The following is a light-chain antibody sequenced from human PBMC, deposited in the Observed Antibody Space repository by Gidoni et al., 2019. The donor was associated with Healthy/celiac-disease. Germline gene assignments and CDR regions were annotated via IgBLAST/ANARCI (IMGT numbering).Light chain of an antibody. CDR3: QQRSNWLFT. Sequence: EIVLTQSPATLSLSPGERATLSCRSSKSVSSYLAWYQQKPGQAPRLLIYYASNRATGIPARFSGSGSGTDFSLTISSLEPEDFAVYYCQQRSNWLFTFGPGTKVDIK. J-gene: IGKJ3*01. V-gene: IGKV3-11*01. CDR1: KSVSSY. CDR2: YAS.